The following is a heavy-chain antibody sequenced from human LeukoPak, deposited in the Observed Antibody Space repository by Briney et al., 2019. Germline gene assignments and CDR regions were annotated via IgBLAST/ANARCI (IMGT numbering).Heavy chain of an antibody. J-gene: IGHJ4*02. CDR2: INPDSGVT. Sequence: ASVKVSCKGCLYSFTDYYIQEVRQAPGQGLDWMGWINPDSGVTDYAQKFQGRVTLTRDTSISTAYMEVSQWIYDATTVFYYARDFGLTSSWYLDFWGQGTLVTVSS. CDR3: ARDFGLTSSWYLDF. V-gene: IGHV1-2*02. CDR1: LYSFTDYY. D-gene: IGHD6-13*01.